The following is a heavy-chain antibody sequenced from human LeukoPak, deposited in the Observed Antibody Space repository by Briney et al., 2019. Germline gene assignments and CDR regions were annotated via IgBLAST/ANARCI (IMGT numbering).Heavy chain of an antibody. CDR3: ARPSGSYEDDALDI. CDR2: ISAYNGNT. J-gene: IGHJ3*02. CDR1: GYTFTSYG. V-gene: IGHV1-18*04. D-gene: IGHD1-26*01. Sequence: ASVKVSCKASGYTFTSYGISWVRQAPGQGLEWMGWISAYNGNTNYAQKLQGRVTMTTDTSTSTAYMELRSLRSDDTAVYYCARPSGSYEDDALDIWGQGTMVTVSS.